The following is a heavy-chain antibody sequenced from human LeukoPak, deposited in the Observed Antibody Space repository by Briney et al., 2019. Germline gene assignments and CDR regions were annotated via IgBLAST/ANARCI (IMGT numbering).Heavy chain of an antibody. J-gene: IGHJ4*02. CDR1: GASISSYY. V-gene: IGHV4-4*07. CDR3: ARDLSGSLYFDY. Sequence: SETLSLTCTVSGASISSYYYNWIRQTAGRGLEWIGRLYISGSTDYNSSLKSRVTISVDTSKNQFSLKLSSVTAADTAVYFCARDLSGSLYFDYWGQGVRVTVSS. CDR2: LYISGST. D-gene: IGHD3-10*01.